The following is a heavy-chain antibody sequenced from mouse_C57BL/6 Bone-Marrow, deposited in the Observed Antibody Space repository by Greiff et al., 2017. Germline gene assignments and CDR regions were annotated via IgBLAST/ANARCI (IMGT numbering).Heavy chain of an antibody. Sequence: EVKLMESGPGLVKPSQSLSLTCSVTGYSITSGYYWNWIRQFPGNKLEWMGYISYDGSNNYNPSLKNRISITRDTSKNQFFLKLNSVTTEDTATYYCARGYYGNQRYFDVWGTGTTVTVSS. CDR3: ARGYYGNQRYFDV. D-gene: IGHD2-1*01. CDR2: ISYDGSN. J-gene: IGHJ1*03. V-gene: IGHV3-6*01. CDR1: GYSITSGYY.